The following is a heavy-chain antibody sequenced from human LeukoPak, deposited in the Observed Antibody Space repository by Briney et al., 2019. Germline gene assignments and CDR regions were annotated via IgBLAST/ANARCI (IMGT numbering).Heavy chain of an antibody. CDR1: GGSISSYY. V-gene: IGHV4-59*08. CDR2: IYYSGST. J-gene: IGHJ5*02. D-gene: IGHD3-10*01. Sequence: SETLSLTCTVFGGSISSYYWSWIRQPPGKGLEWIGYIYYSGSTNYNPSLKSRVTISVDTSKNQFSLKLSSVTAADTAVYYCARYGSGSMFGPDWFDPWGQGTLVTVSS. CDR3: ARYGSGSMFGPDWFDP.